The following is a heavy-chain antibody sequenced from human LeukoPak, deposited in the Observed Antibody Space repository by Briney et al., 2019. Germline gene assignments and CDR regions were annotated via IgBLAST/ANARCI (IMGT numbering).Heavy chain of an antibody. V-gene: IGHV3-23*01. CDR3: AKLANHYDILTGYYRGDY. CDR2: ISGNGDST. J-gene: IGHJ4*02. D-gene: IGHD3-9*01. CDR1: GFSFSSYA. Sequence: GGSLRLSCAASGFSFSSYAMTWVRQAPGKGLEWVSGISGNGDSTYYADSAKGRFTISRDNSKNTLYLQMNSLRAEDTAVYYCAKLANHYDILTGYYRGDYWGQGTLVTVSS.